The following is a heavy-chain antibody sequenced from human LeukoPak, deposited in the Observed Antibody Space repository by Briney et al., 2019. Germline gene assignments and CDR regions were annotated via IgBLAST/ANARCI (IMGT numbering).Heavy chain of an antibody. CDR2: INWNGAST. CDR3: ARMGGSGGYSLDYYYYFYMDV. Sequence: PGGSLRLSCAASGFTFDDYSMSWVRQAPGKGLEWVSDINWNGASTGYADSVKGRFTISRDNAKNSLYLQMNSLRADDTALYFCARMGGSGGYSLDYYYYFYMDVWGKGTTVTVSS. D-gene: IGHD3-10*01. V-gene: IGHV3-20*04. CDR1: GFTFDDYS. J-gene: IGHJ6*03.